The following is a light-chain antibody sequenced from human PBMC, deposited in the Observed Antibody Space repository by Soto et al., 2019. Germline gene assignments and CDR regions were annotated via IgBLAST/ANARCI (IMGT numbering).Light chain of an antibody. CDR2: EVN. V-gene: IGLV2-14*03. J-gene: IGLJ2*01. Sequence: QSALTQPASVSGSPGQSITISCTGTSGDVGAYNYVSWYQQHPGKAPKLIIYEVNNRPSGVSNRFSGSKSGNTASLTISGLRAEDEADYYCFSFTSFTTLEVIFGGGTKLTVL. CDR3: FSFTSFTTLEVI. CDR1: SGDVGAYNY.